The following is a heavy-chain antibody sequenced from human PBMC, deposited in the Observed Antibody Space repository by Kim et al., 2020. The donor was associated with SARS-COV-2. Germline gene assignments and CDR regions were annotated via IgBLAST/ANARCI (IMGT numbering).Heavy chain of an antibody. CDR2: ISYDGSNK. Sequence: GGSLRLSCAASGFTFNTYGMYWVRQAPGKGLEWVAVISYDGSNKYYADSVKGRFTISRDNSKNTLYLQVNSLRAEDTAVYYCAKAVLRGVNYYYGMDVWGQGTTVTVSS. CDR1: GFTFNTYG. J-gene: IGHJ6*02. CDR3: AKAVLRGVNYYYGMDV. V-gene: IGHV3-30*18. D-gene: IGHD3-10*01.